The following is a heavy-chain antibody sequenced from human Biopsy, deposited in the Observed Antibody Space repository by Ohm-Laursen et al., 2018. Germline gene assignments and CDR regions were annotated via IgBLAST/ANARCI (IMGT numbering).Heavy chain of an antibody. Sequence: SDTLSLTCTVSGDSISSYYWSWIRQPPGKGLEWIGYVSYTGSTDYNPSLQSRVTISVDTSKNHFSLRLRSVTPADTAVYYCARDSGILNYGNFKYYHYYGMDVWGQGTKVTVSS. CDR1: GDSISSYY. D-gene: IGHD4-11*01. V-gene: IGHV4-59*01. CDR3: ARDSGILNYGNFKYYHYYGMDV. CDR2: VSYTGST. J-gene: IGHJ6*02.